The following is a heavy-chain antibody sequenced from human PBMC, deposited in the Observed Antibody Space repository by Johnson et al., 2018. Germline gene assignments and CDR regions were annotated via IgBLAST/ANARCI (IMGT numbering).Heavy chain of an antibody. J-gene: IGHJ3*02. Sequence: VQLVESGGGVVQPGRSXRLSCAASGFTFSSYGMHWVRQAPGKGLEWVAVISYDGSNKYYADSVKGRFTITRDNSKNTLYLQMNSLRAEDKAVYYCAKGKGAADDDAFDIWGQGTMVTVSS. D-gene: IGHD2-15*01. CDR2: ISYDGSNK. V-gene: IGHV3-30*18. CDR1: GFTFSSYG. CDR3: AKGKGAADDDAFDI.